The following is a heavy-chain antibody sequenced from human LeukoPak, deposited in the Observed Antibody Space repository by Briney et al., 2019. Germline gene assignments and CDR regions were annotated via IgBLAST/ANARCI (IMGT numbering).Heavy chain of an antibody. CDR1: GFTFSSYW. J-gene: IGHJ3*02. CDR2: IYYSGST. CDR3: ARWGVVGATDTFDI. D-gene: IGHD1-26*01. Sequence: GSLRLSCAASGFTFSSYWMSWVRQAPGKGLEWIGSIYYSGSTYYNPSLKSRVTISVDTSKNQFSLKLSSVTAADTAVYYCARWGVVGATDTFDIWGQGTMVTVSS. V-gene: IGHV4-39*07.